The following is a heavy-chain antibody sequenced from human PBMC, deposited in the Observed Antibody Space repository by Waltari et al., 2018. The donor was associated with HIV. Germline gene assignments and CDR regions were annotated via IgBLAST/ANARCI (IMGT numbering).Heavy chain of an antibody. CDR1: GFTVSSNY. V-gene: IGHV3-53*01. CDR3: ASSGWSYYYYGMDV. J-gene: IGHJ6*02. D-gene: IGHD6-19*01. CDR2: IYSGGST. Sequence: EVQLVESGGGLIQPGGSLRLSCAGSGFTVSSNYMSWGRKAPGKGLEWVSVIYSGGSTYSADSVKGRFTISRDNSKNTLYLQMNSLRAEDTAVYYCASSGWSYYYYGMDVWGQGTTVTVSS.